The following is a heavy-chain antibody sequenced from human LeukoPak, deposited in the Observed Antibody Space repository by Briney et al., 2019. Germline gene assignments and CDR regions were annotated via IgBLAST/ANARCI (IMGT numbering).Heavy chain of an antibody. J-gene: IGHJ4*02. CDR1: GYSISTGYN. CDR2: IYHSGST. D-gene: IGHD3-3*01. Sequence: SETLSLTCTVSGYSISTGYNWGWIRQPPGKGLEWIGIIYHSGSTYYNPSLKSRVTISVDTSKNQFSLKLSSVTAADTAVYYCARGPYYDFWSGYPFFDCWGQGTLVTVSS. CDR3: ARGPYYDFWSGYPFFDC. V-gene: IGHV4-38-2*02.